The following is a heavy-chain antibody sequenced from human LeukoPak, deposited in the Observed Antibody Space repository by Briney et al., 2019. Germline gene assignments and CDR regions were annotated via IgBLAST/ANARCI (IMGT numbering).Heavy chain of an antibody. CDR2: IYYSGST. V-gene: IGHV4-59*01. D-gene: IGHD3-16*01. Sequence: SETLSLTCTVSGGSISSYYWNWIRQPPGKGLEWIGYIYYSGSTNYNPSLKSRVTMSVDTSKNHFSLNLSSVTAADTAVYYCARVITVRGVIFDYWGQGTLVTVSS. CDR3: ARVITVRGVIFDY. J-gene: IGHJ4*02. CDR1: GGSISSYY.